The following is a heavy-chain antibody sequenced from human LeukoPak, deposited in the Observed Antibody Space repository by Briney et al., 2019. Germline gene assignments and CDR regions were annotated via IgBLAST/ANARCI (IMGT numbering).Heavy chain of an antibody. Sequence: PPGGSLRLSCAASGFTFSSYAMSWVRQAPGKGLEWVANIKQDGSEKYYVDSVKGRFTISRDNAKNSLYLQMNSLRAEDTAVYYCARDRRGPFDYWGQGTLVTVSS. CDR3: ARDRRGPFDY. J-gene: IGHJ4*02. V-gene: IGHV3-7*03. CDR2: IKQDGSEK. D-gene: IGHD3-10*01. CDR1: GFTFSSYA.